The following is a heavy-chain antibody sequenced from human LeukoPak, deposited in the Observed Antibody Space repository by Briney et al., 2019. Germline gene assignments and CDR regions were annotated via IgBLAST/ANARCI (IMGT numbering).Heavy chain of an antibody. J-gene: IGHJ4*02. D-gene: IGHD2-15*01. CDR2: IIPILGIA. V-gene: IGHV1-69*04. Sequence: SVKVSCKASGGTFSSYAISWVRQAPGQGLEWMGRIIPILGIANYAQKFQGRVTITADKSTSTAYMELRSLRSDDTAVYYCARADVAATKDYWGQGTLVTVSS. CDR1: GGTFSSYA. CDR3: ARADVAATKDY.